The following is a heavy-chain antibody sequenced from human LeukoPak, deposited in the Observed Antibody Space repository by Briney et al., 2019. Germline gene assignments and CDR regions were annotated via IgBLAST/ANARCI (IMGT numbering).Heavy chain of an antibody. CDR2: ISWNSGSI. CDR1: GFTFDDYA. CDR3: AKDGIYCSGSYPYYFDY. V-gene: IGHV3-9*01. D-gene: IGHD3-10*01. J-gene: IGHJ4*02. Sequence: GGSLRLSCAASGFTFDDYAMHWVRQAPGKGLEWVSGISWNSGSIGYADSVKGRFTISRDNAKNSLYLQMNSLRAEDTALYYRAKDGIYCSGSYPYYFDYWGQGTLVTVSS.